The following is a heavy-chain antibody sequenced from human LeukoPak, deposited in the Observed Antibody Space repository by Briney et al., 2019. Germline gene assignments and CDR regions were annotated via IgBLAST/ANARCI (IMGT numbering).Heavy chain of an antibody. J-gene: IGHJ5*02. CDR1: GFSLSTSGVG. D-gene: IGHD3-22*01. V-gene: IGHV2-5*01. CDR3: AHVPPYYYDSSGYYHFQENWFDP. CDR2: IYLNDDK. Sequence: SGPTLVKPTQTLTLTCTFSGFSLSTSGVGVGWIRQPPGKALEWLALIYLNDDKRYSPSLKSRLTITEDISKNQVVLTMTNMDPVDTATYYCAHVPPYYYDSSGYYHFQENWFDPWGQGTLVTVSS.